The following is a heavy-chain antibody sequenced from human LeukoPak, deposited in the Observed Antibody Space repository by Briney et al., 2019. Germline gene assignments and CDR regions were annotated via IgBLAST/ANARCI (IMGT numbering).Heavy chain of an antibody. CDR2: IHYSGST. CDR3: ASTISVGYYYYYMDV. CDR1: GGSISSSSYY. J-gene: IGHJ6*03. Sequence: SETLSLTCTVSGGSISSSSYYWGWIRQPPGKGLEWIGSIHYSGSTYYNPSLKSQVTISVDTSKNQFSLKLSSVTAADTAVYYCASTISVGYYYYYMDVWGKGTTVTVSS. D-gene: IGHD3-3*01. V-gene: IGHV4-39*07.